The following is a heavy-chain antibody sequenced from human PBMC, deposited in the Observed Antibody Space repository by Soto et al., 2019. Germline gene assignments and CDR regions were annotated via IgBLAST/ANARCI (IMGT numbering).Heavy chain of an antibody. D-gene: IGHD3-22*01. CDR3: AKALDTSGFYYYYYGMDV. CDR2: ISHDGRGK. Sequence: LRLSCAASGFTFSRHGIHWVRQAPGKGLEWVAVISHDGRGKYYAESVKGRFTISRDNSKNTLYLQMNSLRAEDTAKYFCAKALDTSGFYYYYYGMDVWGQGTTVTVSS. CDR1: GFTFSRHG. J-gene: IGHJ6*02. V-gene: IGHV3-30*18.